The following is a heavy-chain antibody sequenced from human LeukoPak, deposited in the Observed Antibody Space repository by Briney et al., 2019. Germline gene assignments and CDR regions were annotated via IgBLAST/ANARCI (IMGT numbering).Heavy chain of an antibody. CDR3: AKGGLRLGELSFHL. V-gene: IGHV3-23*01. J-gene: IGHJ4*02. CDR2: ISGSGGST. CDR1: GFTFSSYA. Sequence: PGGSLRPSCAASGFTFSSYAMSWVRQAPGKGLEWVSAISGSGGSTYYADSVKGRFTISRDNSKNTLYLQMNSLRAEDTAVYYCAKGGLRLGELSFHLWGQGTLVTVSS. D-gene: IGHD3-16*02.